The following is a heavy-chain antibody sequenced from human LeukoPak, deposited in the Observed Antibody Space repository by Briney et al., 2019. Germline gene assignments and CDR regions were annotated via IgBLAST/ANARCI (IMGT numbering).Heavy chain of an antibody. CDR1: GGSFSGYY. Sequence: SETLSLTCAVYGGSFSGYYWSWIRQPPGKGLEWIGEINHSGSTNYDPSLKSRVTISVDTSKNQFSLKLSSVTAADTAVYHCARVWTNYYYYYGMDVWGQGTTVTVSS. J-gene: IGHJ6*02. V-gene: IGHV4-34*01. CDR3: ARVWTNYYYYYGMDV. CDR2: INHSGST. D-gene: IGHD2-21*01.